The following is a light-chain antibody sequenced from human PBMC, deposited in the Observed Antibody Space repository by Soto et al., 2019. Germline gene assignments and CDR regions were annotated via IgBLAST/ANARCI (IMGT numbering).Light chain of an antibody. J-gene: IGLJ3*02. CDR1: SSNIGADYD. CDR2: DNS. V-gene: IGLV1-40*01. Sequence: QLVLTQPPSVSGAPGQRVTISCTGSSSNIGADYDVHWYQQLPGTAPKLLIYDNSNRPSGVPDRFSGSKSGASASLAITGLQAEDEADYYCQSFDSSLSGSVVFGGGTKVTVL. CDR3: QSFDSSLSGSVV.